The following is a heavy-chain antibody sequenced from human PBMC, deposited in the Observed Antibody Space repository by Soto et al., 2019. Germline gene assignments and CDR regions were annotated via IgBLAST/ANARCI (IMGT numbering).Heavy chain of an antibody. CDR2: IGTAGDT. V-gene: IGHV3-13*01. Sequence: GGSLRLSCAASGFTFSSYDMHWVRQATGKGLEWVSAIGTAGDTYYPGSVKGRFTISRENAKNSLYLQMNSLRAEDTAVYYCARGGGYSYDKGPYYYYGMDVWGQGTTVTVSS. D-gene: IGHD5-18*01. CDR1: GFTFSSYD. J-gene: IGHJ6*02. CDR3: ARGGGYSYDKGPYYYYGMDV.